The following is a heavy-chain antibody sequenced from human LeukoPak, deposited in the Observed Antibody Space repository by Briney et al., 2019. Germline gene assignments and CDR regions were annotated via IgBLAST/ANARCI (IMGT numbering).Heavy chain of an antibody. Sequence: GASVRVSCKASGYTFTSYGISWVRQAPGQGLEWMGWISPYNGNTNYAQKLLGRVTMTTDTSTTTAYMELRSLRSDDTAVYYCAREMATIVSQFDYWGQGTLVTVSS. CDR2: ISPYNGNT. CDR1: GYTFTSYG. D-gene: IGHD5-24*01. CDR3: AREMATIVSQFDY. V-gene: IGHV1-18*01. J-gene: IGHJ4*02.